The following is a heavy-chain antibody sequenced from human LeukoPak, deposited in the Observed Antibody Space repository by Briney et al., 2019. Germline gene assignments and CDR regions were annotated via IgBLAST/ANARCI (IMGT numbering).Heavy chain of an antibody. V-gene: IGHV3-30-3*01. Sequence: PGRSLTLPYAASGFTFNSSAIHWVRQAPGKGLEWVAVISYDGSKKYYADSVKGRFTISRDNSKNTLYLQMNGLRAEDTAVYFCAREFSHYTSSRFFHYWGQGTLLTVSS. CDR2: ISYDGSKK. CDR1: GFTFNSSA. J-gene: IGHJ4*02. D-gene: IGHD6-13*01. CDR3: AREFSHYTSSRFFHY.